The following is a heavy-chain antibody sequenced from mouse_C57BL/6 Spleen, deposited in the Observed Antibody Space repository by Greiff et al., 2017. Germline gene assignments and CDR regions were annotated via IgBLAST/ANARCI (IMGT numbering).Heavy chain of an antibody. CDR2: IDPENGDT. CDR1: GFNIKDDY. J-gene: IGHJ1*03. D-gene: IGHD2-2*01. V-gene: IGHV14-4*01. CDR3: TTSGLWLRRWYFDV. Sequence: EVKLVESGAELVRPGASVKLSCTASGFNIKDDYMHWVKQRPEQGLEWIGWIDPENGDTEYASKFQGKATITADTSSNTAYLQLSSLTSEDTAVYYCTTSGLWLRRWYFDVWGTGTTVTVSS.